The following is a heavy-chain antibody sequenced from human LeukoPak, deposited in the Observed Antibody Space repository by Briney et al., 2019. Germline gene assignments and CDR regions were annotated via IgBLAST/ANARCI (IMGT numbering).Heavy chain of an antibody. CDR2: IGSSGGST. CDR3: VKDIQLST. Sequence: GGSLRLSCAASGFTFTSTSMNWVRQAPGKGLEWVSLIGSSGGSTYYADSVKGRFTISRDNFNHTLSLQMNSLRVEDTAIYYCVKDIQLSTWGLGTMVTVSS. J-gene: IGHJ3*01. CDR1: GFTFTSTS. V-gene: IGHV3-23*01. D-gene: IGHD5-24*01.